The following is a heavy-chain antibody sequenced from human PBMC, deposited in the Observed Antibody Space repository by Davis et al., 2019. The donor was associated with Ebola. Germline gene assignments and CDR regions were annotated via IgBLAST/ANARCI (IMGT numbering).Heavy chain of an antibody. J-gene: IGHJ4*02. V-gene: IGHV3-23*01. Sequence: WGSLRLSCAASAFTFSSYAMSLVRQSPGKWLEWVSAISGSGGSTYYADSVKGRFTISRDNSKNTLYLQMNSLRAEDTAVYYCAKDTSRRYSPGGIFDYWGQGTLVTVSS. CDR1: AFTFSSYA. D-gene: IGHD5-18*01. CDR2: ISGSGGST. CDR3: AKDTSRRYSPGGIFDY.